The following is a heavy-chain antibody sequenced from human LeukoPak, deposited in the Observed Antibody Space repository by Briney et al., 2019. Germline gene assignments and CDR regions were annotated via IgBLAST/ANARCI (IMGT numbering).Heavy chain of an antibody. V-gene: IGHV4-31*03. CDR3: ARDVLR. Sequence: SQTLSLTCTVSGDSITSGGYYWSWIRHRPGKGLEWSGCIYKTGSTYYNPSLKSRVTMSVDTSRNQFSLKVNSVTAAHTAVYYCARDVLRWGQGTLVTVSS. CDR2: IYKTGST. CDR1: GDSITSGGYY. J-gene: IGHJ4*02.